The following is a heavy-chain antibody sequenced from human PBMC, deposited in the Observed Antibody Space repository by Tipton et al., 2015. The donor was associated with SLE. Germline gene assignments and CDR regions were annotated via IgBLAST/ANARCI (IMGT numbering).Heavy chain of an antibody. J-gene: IGHJ5*02. Sequence: GSLRLSCAASGFTFSSYGMHWVRQAPGKGLEWVAFIRYDGSNKYYADSVKGRFTISRDNSKNTLYLQMNSLRAEDTAVYYCAKPPPPGAPHRWFDPWGQGTLVTVSS. D-gene: IGHD4/OR15-4a*01. CDR1: GFTFSSYG. V-gene: IGHV3-30*02. CDR3: AKPPPPGAPHRWFDP. CDR2: IRYDGSNK.